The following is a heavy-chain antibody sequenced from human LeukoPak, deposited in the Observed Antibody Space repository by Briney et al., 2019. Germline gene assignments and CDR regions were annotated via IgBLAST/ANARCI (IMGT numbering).Heavy chain of an antibody. CDR3: ARGLRYFSEISGRYYVTFDS. CDR1: GYTFTSYD. J-gene: IGHJ4*02. CDR2: MNPDSGDT. Sequence: ASLKVSCKASGYTFTSYDIHWVRQATGQGLEWMGWMNPDSGDTASAQKFQDRVTMTRNTSISTAYMELSSLRSEDTAVYFCARGLRYFSEISGRYYVTFDSWGQGTLVTVSS. V-gene: IGHV1-8*01. D-gene: IGHD3-22*01.